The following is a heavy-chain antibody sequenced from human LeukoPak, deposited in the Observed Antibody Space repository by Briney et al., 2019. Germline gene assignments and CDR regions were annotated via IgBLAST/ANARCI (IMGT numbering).Heavy chain of an antibody. V-gene: IGHV4-59*01. J-gene: IGHJ6*02. D-gene: IGHD2-2*01. CDR2: IYYSGST. CDR1: GGSISSYY. CDR3: AREAMTRYYYYGMDV. Sequence: SETLSLTCTVSGGSISSYYWSWIRQPPGKGLEWIGYIYYSGSTNYNPSLKSRVTISVDTSKNQFSLKLSSVTAADTAVYCCAREAMTRYYYYGMDVWGQGTTVTVSS.